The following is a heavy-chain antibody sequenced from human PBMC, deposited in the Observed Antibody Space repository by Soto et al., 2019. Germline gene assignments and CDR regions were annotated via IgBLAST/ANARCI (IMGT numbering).Heavy chain of an antibody. CDR1: GPTFSTYG. CDR2: ITSSGSYI. CDR3: ARDESAGSSTSN. D-gene: IGHD2-2*01. V-gene: IGHV3-21*01. Sequence: DVQLVESGGGLVKPGGSLRLSCVASGPTFSTYGMNWIRQTPGQGLEWVSSITSSGSYIHYADSVQGRFTVSRDNAKNSMYMQMNSLRVEDTAGYFCARDESAGSSTSNWGQGTLVTVSS. J-gene: IGHJ4*02.